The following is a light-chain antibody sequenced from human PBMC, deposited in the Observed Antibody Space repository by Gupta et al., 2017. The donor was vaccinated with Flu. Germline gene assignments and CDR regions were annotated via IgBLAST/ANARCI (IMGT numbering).Light chain of an antibody. V-gene: IGKV1-5*03. J-gene: IGKJ4*01. CDR2: KAS. CDR3: QQYDSYSLT. Sequence: PSTLSAYVGDRVTITCRASQSLPRRLTRYPPKPWKAPKVPLYKASKLERGLPSRFHGRGSWTEFTLTLRSTQPDDFATYYCQQYDSYSLTFGGGTKVEIK. CDR1: QSLPRR.